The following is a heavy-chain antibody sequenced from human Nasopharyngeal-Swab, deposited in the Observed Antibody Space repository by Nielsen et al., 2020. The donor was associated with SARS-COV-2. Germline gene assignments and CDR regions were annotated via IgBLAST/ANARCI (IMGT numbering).Heavy chain of an antibody. V-gene: IGHV3-23*01. CDR3: VKDLAYDEVA. D-gene: IGHD5-12*01. Sequence: GSLKISCAGSGFPFRNYAMSWVRQAPGKGLEWGSTINNRGDDTHYVDSVRGRFIVSRDNSKNTLYLQMNSLRGEETAIYYCVKDLAYDEVAWGQGTLVTVSS. CDR1: GFPFRNYA. CDR2: INNRGDDT. J-gene: IGHJ5*02.